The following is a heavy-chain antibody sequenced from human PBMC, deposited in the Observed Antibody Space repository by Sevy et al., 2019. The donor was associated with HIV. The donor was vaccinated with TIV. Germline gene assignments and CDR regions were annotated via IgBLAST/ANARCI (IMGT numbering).Heavy chain of an antibody. Sequence: ASVKVSCKASGYMFTSYDVQWVRQAPGQGLECMGIISPGAGGTNYAQNFQGRVTLTRDTSTTTVYMELSRLRYEDTAVYYCARVDSCGGDCYFSDYWGQGTLVTVSS. CDR2: ISPGAGGT. CDR1: GYMFTSYD. J-gene: IGHJ4*02. V-gene: IGHV1-46*01. CDR3: ARVDSCGGDCYFSDY. D-gene: IGHD2-21*01.